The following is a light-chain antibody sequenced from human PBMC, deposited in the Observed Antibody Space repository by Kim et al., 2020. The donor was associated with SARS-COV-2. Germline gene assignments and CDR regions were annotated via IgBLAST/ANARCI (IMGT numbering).Light chain of an antibody. CDR3: ATWDDSLDVWM. V-gene: IGLV1-44*01. Sequence: VTISGSGSMSNLGSNTVNWYQQFPGTAPQLLIVTDDRRPSGVSDRVSCCKSGTSASLAISALRSEDEAAYYCATWDDSLDVWMFGGGTKVTVL. J-gene: IGLJ3*02. CDR1: MSNLGSNT. CDR2: TDD.